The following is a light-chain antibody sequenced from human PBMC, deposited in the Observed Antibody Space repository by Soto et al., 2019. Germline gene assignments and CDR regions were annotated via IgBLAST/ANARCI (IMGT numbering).Light chain of an antibody. Sequence: QSVLTQPASLSGSPGQSITISCTGTSSDFNNYDRVSWYQRPPGTGPKLIIFEVNNRPSGVPDRFSGSKSGTTASLTISGLQAEDEGEYYCCLYTTDSTYLFGPGTKVTVL. J-gene: IGLJ1*01. CDR2: EVN. V-gene: IGLV2-18*01. CDR3: CLYTTDSTYL. CDR1: SSDFNNYDR.